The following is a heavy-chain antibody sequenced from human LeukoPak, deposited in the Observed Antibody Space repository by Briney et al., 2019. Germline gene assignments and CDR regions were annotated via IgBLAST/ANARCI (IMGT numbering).Heavy chain of an antibody. CDR3: ARWLRGIADEDGVDV. CDR1: GFTFSNYN. Sequence: PGGSLRLSCATSGFTFSNYNMNWVRQAPGKGLEWVSTISSSGRYIYYAESVKGRFIISRDNAKNSLYLQMNSLRAKDTAVYYCARWLRGIADEDGVDVWGQGTTVTVSS. J-gene: IGHJ6*02. V-gene: IGHV3-21*04. CDR2: ISSSGRYI. D-gene: IGHD6-13*01.